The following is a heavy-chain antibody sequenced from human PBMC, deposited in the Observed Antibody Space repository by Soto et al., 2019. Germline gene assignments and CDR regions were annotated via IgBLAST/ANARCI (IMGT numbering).Heavy chain of an antibody. CDR2: INSDGSST. D-gene: IGHD3-22*01. Sequence: PGGSLRLSCAASGFTFSSYWMHWVRQAPGKGLVWVSRINSDGSSTSYADSVKGRFTISRDNAKNTLYLQMNSLRAEDTAVYYCARFTYYYDSSGYPAFEIWGQGTMVTVSS. CDR1: GFTFSSYW. CDR3: ARFTYYYDSSGYPAFEI. V-gene: IGHV3-74*01. J-gene: IGHJ3*02.